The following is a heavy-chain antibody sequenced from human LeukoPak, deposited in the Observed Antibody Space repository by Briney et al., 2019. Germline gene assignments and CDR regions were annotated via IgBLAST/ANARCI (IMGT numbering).Heavy chain of an antibody. V-gene: IGHV1-69*05. Sequence: ASVKVSCKASGGTFSSYAISWVRQAPGQGLEWMGGIIPIFGTANYAQKFQGRVTITTDESTSTDYMELSSLRSEDTAVYYCAVALRLQLRGGASAFDYWGQGTLVTVSS. CDR2: IIPIFGTA. J-gene: IGHJ4*02. CDR1: GGTFSSYA. CDR3: AVALRLQLRGGASAFDY. D-gene: IGHD5-24*01.